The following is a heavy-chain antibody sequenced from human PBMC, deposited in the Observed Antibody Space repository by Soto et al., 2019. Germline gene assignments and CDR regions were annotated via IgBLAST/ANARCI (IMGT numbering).Heavy chain of an antibody. V-gene: IGHV4-39*01. CDR2: IYYSGST. Sequence: ASETLSLTCTVSGGSITSSSYYWGWIRQPPGKGLGWIGSIYYSGSTYYNPSLKSRVTISVDTSKNQFSLKLSSVAAADTAVYYCATQEVGGSYVYTFDPWGQGTLVTVSS. J-gene: IGHJ5*02. CDR3: ATQEVGGSYVYTFDP. D-gene: IGHD1-26*01. CDR1: GGSITSSSYY.